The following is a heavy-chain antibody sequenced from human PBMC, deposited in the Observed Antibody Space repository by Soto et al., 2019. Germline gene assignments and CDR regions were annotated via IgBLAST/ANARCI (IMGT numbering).Heavy chain of an antibody. J-gene: IGHJ4*02. D-gene: IGHD3-22*01. V-gene: IGHV4-31*03. CDR3: AREGYYYDSSGLGFDF. CDR1: GGSISSGGYY. CDR2: IYYSGST. Sequence: SETLSLTCTVSGGSISSGGYYWSWIRQHPGKGLEWIGYIYYSGSTYYNPSLKSRVTISVDTSKNQFSLKLSSVTAADTAVYYCAREGYYYDSSGLGFDFWGQGTLVTVSS.